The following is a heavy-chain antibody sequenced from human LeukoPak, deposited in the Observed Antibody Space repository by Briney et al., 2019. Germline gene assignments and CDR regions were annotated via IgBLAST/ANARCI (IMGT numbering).Heavy chain of an antibody. CDR1: GGSFSGYY. V-gene: IGHV4-34*01. Sequence: KSSETLSLTCAVYGGSFSGYYWSWIRQPPGKGLEWTGEINHSGSTNYNPSLKSRVTISVDTSKNQFSLKLSSVTAADTAVYYCAREMASCSSTSCFDFDYWGLGTLVTVSS. CDR2: INHSGST. CDR3: AREMASCSSTSCFDFDY. D-gene: IGHD2-2*01. J-gene: IGHJ4*02.